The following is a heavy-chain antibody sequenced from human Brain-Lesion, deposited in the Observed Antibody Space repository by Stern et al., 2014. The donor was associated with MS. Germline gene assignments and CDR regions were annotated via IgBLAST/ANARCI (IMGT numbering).Heavy chain of an antibody. D-gene: IGHD2-2*01. V-gene: IGHV4-61*02. Sequence: VPLVESGPGLVKPSQTLSLSCTVSGGSISSGGYYWSWIRQPAGKGLEWIGRIFNGGTTSYTPSLKSRVTISIDTSKNQFSLRLNSMTAADTAVYYCARGRVVPGFQYYATDVWGQGTTVIVSS. CDR3: ARGRVVPGFQYYATDV. CDR2: IFNGGTT. CDR1: GGSISSGGYY. J-gene: IGHJ6*02.